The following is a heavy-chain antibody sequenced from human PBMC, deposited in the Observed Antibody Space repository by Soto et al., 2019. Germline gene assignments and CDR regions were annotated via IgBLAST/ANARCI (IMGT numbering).Heavy chain of an antibody. CDR1: GFTFRNFA. CDR2: MSGTGGST. D-gene: IGHD3-3*01. CDR3: ARGPNYDFWSGYHPYYFDY. Sequence: EVQLLESGGGLVQPGGSLRLSCSASGFTFRNFAMSWVRQAPGKGLEWVSDMSGTGGSTHYADSVKGRFTISRDNSKNTLYLQMNSLRADDTAVYYCARGPNYDFWSGYHPYYFDYWGQGILVTVSS. J-gene: IGHJ4*02. V-gene: IGHV3-23*01.